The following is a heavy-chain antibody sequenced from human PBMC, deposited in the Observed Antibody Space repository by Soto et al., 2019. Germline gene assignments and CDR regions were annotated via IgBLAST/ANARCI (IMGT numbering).Heavy chain of an antibody. CDR2: MNPNSGNT. D-gene: IGHD2-15*01. CDR3: AGYCSGGSCYSSYYYGMDV. V-gene: IGHV1-8*01. CDR1: GYAFTSYD. Sequence: SVKVSCKASGYAFTSYDINWVRQATVQGLEWMGWMNPNSGNTGYAQKFQGRVTMTRNTSISTAYMELSSLRSEDTAVYYCAGYCSGGSCYSSYYYGMDVWGQGTTVTVSS. J-gene: IGHJ6*02.